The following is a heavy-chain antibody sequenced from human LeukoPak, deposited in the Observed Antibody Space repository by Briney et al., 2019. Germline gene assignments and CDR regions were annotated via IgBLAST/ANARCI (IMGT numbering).Heavy chain of an antibody. J-gene: IGHJ4*02. V-gene: IGHV3-23*01. Sequence: GGSLRLSCATSGFTFSSYGMHWVRQAPGKGLEWVSAISDSGGSTYYTDSVKGRFTISRDNSKNTLYLQMNSLRAEDTAVYYCAKGEKTRPFGGVIDYWGQGTLVTVSS. CDR1: GFTFSSYG. CDR3: AKGEKTRPFGGVIDY. D-gene: IGHD3-16*02. CDR2: ISDSGGST.